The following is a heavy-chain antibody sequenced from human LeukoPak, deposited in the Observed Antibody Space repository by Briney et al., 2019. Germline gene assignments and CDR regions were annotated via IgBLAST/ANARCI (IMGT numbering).Heavy chain of an antibody. CDR3: ARGFCSSTNCYQGPFDF. Sequence: GGTLRLSCAASGFTFSSAWMTWVRQAPGKGLEWVGHIKNKTNGGTTDYAAPVKGRFIISRDDSKNTLYLQMNSLRTEDTAVYYCARGFCSSTNCYQGPFDFWGQGTLVTVSS. V-gene: IGHV3-15*01. CDR2: IKNKTNGGTT. CDR1: GFTFSSAW. D-gene: IGHD2-2*01. J-gene: IGHJ4*02.